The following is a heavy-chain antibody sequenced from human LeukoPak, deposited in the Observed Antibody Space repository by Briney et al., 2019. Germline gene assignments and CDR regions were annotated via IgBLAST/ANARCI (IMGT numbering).Heavy chain of an antibody. D-gene: IGHD3-22*01. J-gene: IGHJ4*02. V-gene: IGHV1-8*01. CDR2: MNPNSGNT. CDR1: GYTFTSYD. Sequence: ASVKVSCKASGYTFTSYDINWVRQATGQGLEWMGWMNPNSGNTGYAQKFQGRVTMTRDTSTSTVYMELSSLRSEDTAVYYCARAPMYYYDSSGYLSFDYWGQGTLVTVSS. CDR3: ARAPMYYYDSSGYLSFDY.